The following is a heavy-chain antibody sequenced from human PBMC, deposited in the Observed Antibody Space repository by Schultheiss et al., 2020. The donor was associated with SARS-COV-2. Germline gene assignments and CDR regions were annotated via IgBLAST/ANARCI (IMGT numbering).Heavy chain of an antibody. Sequence: GGSLRLSCAASGFTFSSYWMHWVRQAPGKGLVWVSRINSDGSSTSYADSVKGRFTISRDNAKNSLYLQMNSLRAEDTAVYYCARDERYSYAYAFDIWGQGTMVTVSS. CDR1: GFTFSSYW. D-gene: IGHD5-18*01. J-gene: IGHJ3*02. CDR2: INSDGSST. V-gene: IGHV3-74*01. CDR3: ARDERYSYAYAFDI.